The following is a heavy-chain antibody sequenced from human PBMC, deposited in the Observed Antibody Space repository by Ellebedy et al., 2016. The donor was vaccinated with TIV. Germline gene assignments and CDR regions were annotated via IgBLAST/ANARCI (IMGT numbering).Heavy chain of an antibody. CDR1: GYSFTSYC. Sequence: ASVKVSCKGSGYSFTSYCIAWVRQMPGKGLEWMGIIYPGDSDTRYSPSFQGQVTISADKSISTAYLQWSSLKASDTAMYYCARPEWELRGSAFDIWGQGTMVTVSS. CDR3: ARPEWELRGSAFDI. CDR2: IYPGDSDT. V-gene: IGHV5-51*01. D-gene: IGHD1-26*01. J-gene: IGHJ3*02.